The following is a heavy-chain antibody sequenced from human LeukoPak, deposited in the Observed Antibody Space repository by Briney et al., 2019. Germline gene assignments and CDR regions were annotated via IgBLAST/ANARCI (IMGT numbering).Heavy chain of an antibody. CDR3: ARAHQAGPSAY. Sequence: SETLSLTCTVSGGPISSHYGSWIRQPPEEGLEGIGYISYSGSTSYNASLKSRVTISVDSSKNQFSRKPSSVTAADTAVYYCARAHQAGPSAYWGQGTLVSVPS. D-gene: IGHD6-13*01. CDR1: GGPISSHY. CDR2: ISYSGST. J-gene: IGHJ4*02. V-gene: IGHV4-59*08.